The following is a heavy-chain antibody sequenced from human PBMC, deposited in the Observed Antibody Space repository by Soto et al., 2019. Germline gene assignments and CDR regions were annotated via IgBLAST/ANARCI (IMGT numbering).Heavy chain of an antibody. CDR2: IYYSGST. Sequence: SETLSLTCTVSGGSISSGGYYWSWIRQHPGKGLEWIGYIYYSGSTYYNPSLKSRVTISVDTSKNQFSLKLSSVTAADTAVYYCARDRLHEAPEYLYDEWLPPVYWGQGTLVTVSS. CDR1: GGSISSGGYY. CDR3: ARDRLHEAPEYLYDEWLPPVY. D-gene: IGHD3-3*01. V-gene: IGHV4-31*03. J-gene: IGHJ4*02.